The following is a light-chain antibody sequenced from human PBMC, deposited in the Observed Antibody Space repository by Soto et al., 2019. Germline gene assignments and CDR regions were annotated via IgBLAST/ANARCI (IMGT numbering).Light chain of an antibody. J-gene: IGKJ5*01. CDR1: QSISSW. V-gene: IGKV1-5*01. CDR3: LQHKTYPRT. Sequence: DIQMTQSPSTLSASVGDRVTITCRASQSISSWLAWYQQKPGKAPKLLIYDASSLESGVPSRFSGSGSGTEFTLTISSLQPDDSATYFCLQHKTYPRTFGQGTRLEIK. CDR2: DAS.